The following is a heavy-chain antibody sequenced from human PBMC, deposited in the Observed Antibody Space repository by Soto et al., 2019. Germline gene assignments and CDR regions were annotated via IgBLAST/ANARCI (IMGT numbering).Heavy chain of an antibody. CDR1: GGTFSSYA. Sequence: ASVKVSCKASGGTFSSYAISWVRQAPGQGLEWMGGIIPIFGTANYAQKFQGRVTITADESTSTAYMELSSLRSEDTAVYYCAREKITGTGLRGRWFDPWGQGTLVTVSS. CDR2: IIPIFGTA. CDR3: AREKITGTGLRGRWFDP. V-gene: IGHV1-69*13. D-gene: IGHD1-7*01. J-gene: IGHJ5*02.